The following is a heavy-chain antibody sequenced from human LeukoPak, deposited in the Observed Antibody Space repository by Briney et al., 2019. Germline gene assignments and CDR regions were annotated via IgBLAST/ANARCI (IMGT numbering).Heavy chain of an antibody. D-gene: IGHD2-2*01. CDR2: IYTSGST. CDR1: GGSISSYY. Sequence: SEALSLTCTDPGGSISSYYWSWIRQPAGKGLEWIGRIYTSGSTNYNPSLKSRVTMSVDTSKNQVSLKLSSVTAADTAVYYCARGGPADAFDIWGQGTMVTVSS. J-gene: IGHJ3*02. CDR3: ARGGPADAFDI. V-gene: IGHV4-4*07.